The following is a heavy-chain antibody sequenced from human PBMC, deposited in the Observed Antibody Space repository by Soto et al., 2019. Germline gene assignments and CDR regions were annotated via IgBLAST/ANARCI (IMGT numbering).Heavy chain of an antibody. CDR1: VFPFGANA. J-gene: IGHJ4*02. CDR2: LSNTGRRT. Sequence: EVQVLESGGGLVQPGGSLRLSCVVSVFPFGANAMSWVRQAPGKGLEWVSGLSNTGRRTSYADSVKGRFSISRDNSENTVYLQMNSLRGEDTAGYYCATEMGATQGPFDNWGQGTLGTVSS. CDR3: ATEMGATQGPFDN. D-gene: IGHD1-26*01. V-gene: IGHV3-23*01.